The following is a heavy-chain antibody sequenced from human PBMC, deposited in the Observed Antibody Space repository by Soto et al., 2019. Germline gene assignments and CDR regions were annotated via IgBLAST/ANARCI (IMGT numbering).Heavy chain of an antibody. D-gene: IGHD5-12*01. J-gene: IGHJ4*02. Sequence: QVQVVQSGAEVKKPGASVKVSCKASGYTFTNYYMHWVRQAPGQGLEWIGRIIPSGGSTHYAQKFQARVIMTRDTPTSTAYMELNSLRSEDSAVYYCARGGPELATIGSFDYWGQGTLVTVSS. CDR2: IIPSGGST. CDR3: ARGGPELATIGSFDY. CDR1: GYTFTNYY. V-gene: IGHV1-46*01.